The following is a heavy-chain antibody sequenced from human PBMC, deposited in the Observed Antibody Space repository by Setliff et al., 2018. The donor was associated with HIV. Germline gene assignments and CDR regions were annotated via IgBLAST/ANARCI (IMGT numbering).Heavy chain of an antibody. Sequence: SSETLSLTCTVSGASISSSSYFWGWTRQPPGKGLEWIGSIYYSGSTYYNPSLKSRVTISVDTSKNQFSLKLSSVTAADTAVYYCARDQRYCTNALCPEALDVWGKGTTVTVSS. J-gene: IGHJ6*04. CDR2: IYYSGST. CDR3: ARDQRYCTNALCPEALDV. D-gene: IGHD2-8*01. V-gene: IGHV4-39*07. CDR1: GASISSSSYF.